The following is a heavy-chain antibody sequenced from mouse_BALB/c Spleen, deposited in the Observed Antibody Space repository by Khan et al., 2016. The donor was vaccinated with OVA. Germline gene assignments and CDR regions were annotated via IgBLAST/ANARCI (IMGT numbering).Heavy chain of an antibody. CDR2: ISSSGST. CDR3: ARDGSRYNYAMDY. D-gene: IGHD2-3*01. J-gene: IGHJ4*01. V-gene: IGHV3-2*02. CDR1: GYSITSEYA. Sequence: EVQLVESGPGLVKPSQSLSLTCTVTGYSITSEYAWNWIRQFPGNKLEWMGYISSSGSTNYNPALKSRISITRDTSKNQFFLQLNSVTTEDTATYYCARDGSRYNYAMDYWGQGTSVTVSS.